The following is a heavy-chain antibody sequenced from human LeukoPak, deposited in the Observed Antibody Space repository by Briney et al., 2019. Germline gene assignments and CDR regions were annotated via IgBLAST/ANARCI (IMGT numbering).Heavy chain of an antibody. CDR3: ARDLGSGYSSSWPFDY. CDR2: ISAYNGNT. D-gene: IGHD6-13*01. J-gene: IGHJ4*02. CDR1: GYTFTSYG. Sequence: ASVKVSCKASGYTFTSYGISWVRQAPGQGLEWMGWISAYNGNTNYAQKLQGRVTMTTDTSTSTAYMELRSLRSDDTAVYYCARDLGSGYSSSWPFDYWGQGTLVTVSS. V-gene: IGHV1-18*01.